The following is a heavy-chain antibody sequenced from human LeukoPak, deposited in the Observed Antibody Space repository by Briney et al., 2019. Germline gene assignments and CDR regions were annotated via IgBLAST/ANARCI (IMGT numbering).Heavy chain of an antibody. V-gene: IGHV4-4*02. CDR3: ARVPYCSGGSCNYYYYYGMDV. CDR2: INHSGST. CDR1: GGSITTTNF. D-gene: IGHD2-15*01. Sequence: SGTLSLTCGVSGGSITTTNFWSWVRQPPGGGLEWIGEINHSGSTNYNPSLKSRVTISVDTSKNQFSLKLSSVTAADTAVYYCARVPYCSGGSCNYYYYYGMDVWGQGTTVTVSS. J-gene: IGHJ6*02.